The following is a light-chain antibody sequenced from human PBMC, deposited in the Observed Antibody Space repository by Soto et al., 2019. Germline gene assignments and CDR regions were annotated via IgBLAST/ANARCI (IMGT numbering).Light chain of an antibody. J-gene: IGKJ5*01. CDR3: QQYNNWPPIT. CDR2: GAS. Sequence: EIVLTHSPGTLPLSPCEWAALSGSAIQSISSNFLAWYQQKRGQAPRLLIHGASNRATGIPDRFSGSGSGTAFTLTISSLQSEDFAVYYCQQYNNWPPITFGQGTRLEIK. V-gene: IGKV3D-15*01. CDR1: QSISSNF.